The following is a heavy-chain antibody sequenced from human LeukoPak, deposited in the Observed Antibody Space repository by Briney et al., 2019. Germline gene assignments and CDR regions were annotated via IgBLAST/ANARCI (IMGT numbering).Heavy chain of an antibody. D-gene: IGHD5-24*01. CDR3: ARDDGSSMTNNINWYVH. V-gene: IGHV4-30-2*01. Sequence: SETLSLTCAVSGGSISSGGYSWSWIRQPPGKGLEWIGYIYHSGSTYYNPSLKSRVTISVDRSKNQFSLKLSSVTAADTAVYYCARDDGSSMTNNINWYVHWGQGTLVTVSS. J-gene: IGHJ5*02. CDR1: GGSISSGGYS. CDR2: IYHSGST.